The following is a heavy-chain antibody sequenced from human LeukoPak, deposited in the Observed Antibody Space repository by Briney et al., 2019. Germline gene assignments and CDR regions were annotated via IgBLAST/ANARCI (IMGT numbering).Heavy chain of an antibody. J-gene: IGHJ5*02. Sequence: SAETLSLTCTVSGGSISSGSYYWSWIQQPAGKGLEWIGRIYTSGSTNYDPSLKSRVTISVDTSKNQFSLKLSSVTAADTAVYYCARDGGSGSYYKKNWFDPWGQGTLVTVSS. CDR1: GGSISSGSYY. CDR3: ARDGGSGSYYKKNWFDP. CDR2: IYTSGST. V-gene: IGHV4-61*02. D-gene: IGHD3-10*01.